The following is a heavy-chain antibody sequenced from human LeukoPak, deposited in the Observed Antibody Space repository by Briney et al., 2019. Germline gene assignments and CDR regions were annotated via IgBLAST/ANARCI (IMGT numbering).Heavy chain of an antibody. Sequence: ASVTVSCNASAYSFTAYDIHWMRPAPGHGLEWMGWINPNSGGTNYPQKFQGRVAMTRDTSISTAYMELSSLRSDDTAVYYCASDSYDSITYQAPRGYFDYWGQGTLVTVSS. J-gene: IGHJ4*02. CDR2: INPNSGGT. CDR1: AYSFTAYD. V-gene: IGHV1-2*02. CDR3: ASDSYDSITYQAPRGYFDY. D-gene: IGHD3-22*01.